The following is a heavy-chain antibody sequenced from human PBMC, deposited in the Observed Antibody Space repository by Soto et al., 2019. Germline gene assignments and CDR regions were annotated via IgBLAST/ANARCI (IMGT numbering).Heavy chain of an antibody. D-gene: IGHD4-4*01. J-gene: IGHJ4*02. Sequence: ASVKLSCKASGYTFTVYYMHWVRQAPGQGLEWMGWINPNSGGTNYAQKFQGWVTMTRDTSISTAYMELSSLRSEDTAVYYCATIYSRQFVFDYWGQGTLVNVSA. CDR2: INPNSGGT. V-gene: IGHV1-2*04. CDR1: GYTFTVYY. CDR3: ATIYSRQFVFDY.